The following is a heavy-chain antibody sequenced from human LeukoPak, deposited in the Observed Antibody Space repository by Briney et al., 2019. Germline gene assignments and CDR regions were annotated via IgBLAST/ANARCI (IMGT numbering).Heavy chain of an antibody. J-gene: IGHJ4*02. V-gene: IGHV4-4*02. CDR2: IYHSGST. Sequence: SETLSLTCAVSGGSISSSNWWSWVRQRPGKGLEWIGEIYHSGSTNYNPSLKSRVTISVDKSKNQFSLKLSSVTAADTAVYYCARFLYYYDSSGYYRGSHYFDYWGQGTLVTVSS. CDR3: ARFLYYYDSSGYYRGSHYFDY. CDR1: GGSISSSNW. D-gene: IGHD3-22*01.